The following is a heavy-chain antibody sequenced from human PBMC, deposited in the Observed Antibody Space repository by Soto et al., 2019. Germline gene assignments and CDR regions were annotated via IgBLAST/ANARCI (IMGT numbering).Heavy chain of an antibody. CDR2: SRNKANSFTT. D-gene: IGHD1-26*01. Sequence: PGGSLRLSCAASGFTFSDHYMDWVRQAPGKGLEWVGRSRNKANSFTTEYAASVKGRFTISRDDSKNSVYLQMTSLKIEDTAVYYCTSRYTGSYDYWGQGTLVTVSS. V-gene: IGHV3-72*01. CDR3: TSRYTGSYDY. CDR1: GFTFSDHY. J-gene: IGHJ4*02.